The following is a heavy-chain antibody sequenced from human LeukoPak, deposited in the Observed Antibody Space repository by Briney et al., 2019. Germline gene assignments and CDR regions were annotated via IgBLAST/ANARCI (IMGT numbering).Heavy chain of an antibody. V-gene: IGHV3-30*18. J-gene: IGHJ4*02. Sequence: GRSLRLSCAASGFSFSGRGMHWVRQAPGKGLEWVAVISYDGSNTYHADSVKGRFTITRDNSNNTVYLQVSSLRAEDTAVYYCAKEPYLDYWGQGTLVTVSS. CDR2: ISYDGSNT. D-gene: IGHD2-2*01. CDR3: AKEPYLDY. CDR1: GFSFSGRG.